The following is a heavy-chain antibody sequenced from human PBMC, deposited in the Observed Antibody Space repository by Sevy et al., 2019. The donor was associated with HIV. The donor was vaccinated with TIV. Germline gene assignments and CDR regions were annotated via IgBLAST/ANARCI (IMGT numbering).Heavy chain of an antibody. D-gene: IGHD2-15*01. J-gene: IGHJ1*01. CDR3: AREGSRYCSGGSCYSRGYFQH. CDR1: GFTFSSYA. CDR2: ISYDGSNK. V-gene: IGHV3-30-3*01. Sequence: GGSLRLSCAASGFTFSSYAMHWVRQAPGKGLEWVAVISYDGSNKYYADSVKGRFTISRDNSKNTLYLQMNSLGAEDTAVYYCAREGSRYCSGGSCYSRGYFQHWGQGTLVTVSS.